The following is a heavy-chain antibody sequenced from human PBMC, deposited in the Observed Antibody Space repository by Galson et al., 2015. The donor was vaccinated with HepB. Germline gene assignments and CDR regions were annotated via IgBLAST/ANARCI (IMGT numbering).Heavy chain of an antibody. V-gene: IGHV1-18*04. CDR2: ISTYNGNT. CDR1: GYTFTSYG. D-gene: IGHD1-1*01. Sequence: SVKVSCKASGYTFTSYGISWVRQAPGQGLEWMGWISTYNGNTNYAQKLQGRVTMTTDTSTSTAYMELRSLRSDDTAVYYCAREINWNEGSVWFDPWGQGTLVTVSS. CDR3: AREINWNEGSVWFDP. J-gene: IGHJ5*02.